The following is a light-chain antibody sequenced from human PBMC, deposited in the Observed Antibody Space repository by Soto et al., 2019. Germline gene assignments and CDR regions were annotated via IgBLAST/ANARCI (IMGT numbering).Light chain of an antibody. Sequence: DIQMTQSPSTLSASVGDRVTITCRASQDISNWLAWYQQKPGKAPKLLIYDASSLESVVPSRFSGSGSGTKFTLTINSLQPADSATYYCQHYNSYPATFGQGTKVEIK. CDR3: QHYNSYPAT. CDR1: QDISNW. CDR2: DAS. J-gene: IGKJ1*01. V-gene: IGKV1-5*01.